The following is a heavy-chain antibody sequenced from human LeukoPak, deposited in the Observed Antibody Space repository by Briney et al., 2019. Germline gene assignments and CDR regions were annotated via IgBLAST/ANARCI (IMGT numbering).Heavy chain of an antibody. J-gene: IGHJ5*02. V-gene: IGHV3-21*01. CDR1: GFTFSTYS. CDR3: ARNSISGDYLNWFDP. D-gene: IGHD1-26*01. Sequence: PGGSLRLSCAVSGFTFSTYSMNWVRQAPGKGLEWVSSISSSTNYIYYADSVKGRFTISRVNAKNSLYLQMNSLKAEDTAVYYCARNSISGDYLNWFDPWGQGTLVTVSS. CDR2: ISSSTNYI.